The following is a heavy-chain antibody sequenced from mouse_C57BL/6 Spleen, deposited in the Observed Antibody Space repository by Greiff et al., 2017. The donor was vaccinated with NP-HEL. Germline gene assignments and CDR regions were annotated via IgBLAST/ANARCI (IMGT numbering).Heavy chain of an antibody. CDR2: ISYSGST. V-gene: IGHV3-1*01. CDR3: ARGRYGSSLYAMDY. J-gene: IGHJ4*01. Sequence: EVKLVESGPGMVKPSQSLSLTCTVTGYSITSGYDWHWIRHFPGNKLEWMGYISYSGSTTYNPSLKSRTSITHDTSKNHFFLKLNSVTTEDTATYYCARGRYGSSLYAMDYWGQGTSVTVSS. CDR1: GYSITSGYD. D-gene: IGHD1-1*01.